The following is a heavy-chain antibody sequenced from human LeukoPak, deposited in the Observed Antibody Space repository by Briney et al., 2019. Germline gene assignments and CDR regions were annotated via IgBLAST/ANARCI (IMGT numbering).Heavy chain of an antibody. CDR2: IYYSGST. V-gene: IGHV4-39*07. D-gene: IGHD3-10*01. CDR1: GGSISSSSYY. Sequence: SETLSLTCTVSGGSISSSSYYWGWIRQPPGKGLEWIGSIYYSGSTYYNPSLKSRVTISVDTSKNQFSLKLSSVTAADTAVYYCARDGFGALWGQGTLVTVSS. J-gene: IGHJ4*02. CDR3: ARDGFGAL.